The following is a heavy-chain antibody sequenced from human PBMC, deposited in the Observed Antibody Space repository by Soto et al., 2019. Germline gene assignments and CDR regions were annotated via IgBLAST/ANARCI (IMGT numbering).Heavy chain of an antibody. CDR3: ARSQVPPNALYYYYYYGMDV. CDR1: GFTFTSSA. V-gene: IGHV1-58*01. J-gene: IGHJ6*02. CDR2: IVVGSGNT. D-gene: IGHD2-2*01. Sequence: SVKVSCKASGFTFTSSAVQWVRQARGQRLEWIGWIVVGSGNTNYAQKFQERVTITRDMSTSTAYMELSSLRSEDTAVYYCARSQVPPNALYYYYYYGMDVWGQGATVTVS.